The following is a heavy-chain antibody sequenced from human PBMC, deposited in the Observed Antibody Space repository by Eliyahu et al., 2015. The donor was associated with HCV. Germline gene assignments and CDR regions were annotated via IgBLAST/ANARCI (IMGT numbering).Heavy chain of an antibody. J-gene: IGHJ4*02. D-gene: IGHD3-16*01. Sequence: QVQLQQWGAGLLKPSETLSLTCAVYGESFRTHYCSWIRQPPGKGLEWIGEFNHNGNINYNPSLKSRVTISVDTSKNQFSLELTSVTAADTAMYFCAWGPWDPRLGHWSQGTLVTVSS. CDR3: AWGPWDPRLGH. CDR1: GESFRTHY. CDR2: FNHNGNI. V-gene: IGHV4-34*02.